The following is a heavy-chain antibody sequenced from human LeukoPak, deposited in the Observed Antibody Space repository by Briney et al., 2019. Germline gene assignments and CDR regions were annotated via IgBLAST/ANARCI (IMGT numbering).Heavy chain of an antibody. J-gene: IGHJ4*02. CDR2: INRGGST. D-gene: IGHD3-10*01. Sequence: SETLSLTCAVYSGSFSGYYWSWIRQPPGKGLEWIGEINRGGSTNYNPSLKSRVTISVDTSKNQFSLKLTSVTAADTAVYYCARGCGSGSYYNYWGQGTLVTVSS. CDR3: ARGCGSGSYYNY. CDR1: SGSFSGYY. V-gene: IGHV4-34*01.